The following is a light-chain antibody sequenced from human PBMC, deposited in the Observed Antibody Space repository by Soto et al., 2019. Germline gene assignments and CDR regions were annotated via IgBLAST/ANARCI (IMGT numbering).Light chain of an antibody. CDR3: QQYNNWPPYT. CDR2: GAS. J-gene: IGKJ2*01. CDR1: QSVSSSY. Sequence: EIVLTQSPGTLSLSPGERATLSCRASQSVSSSYLAWYQQKPGQATRLLIYGASSRATGIPDRFSGSGSGTDFTLTISSLQSEDFAVYYCQQYNNWPPYTFGQGTKLEIK. V-gene: IGKV3-20*01.